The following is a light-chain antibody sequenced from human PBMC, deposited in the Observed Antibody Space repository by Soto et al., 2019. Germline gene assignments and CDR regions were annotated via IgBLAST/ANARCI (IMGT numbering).Light chain of an antibody. J-gene: IGLJ1*01. CDR1: SSNIGNNY. Sequence: QSVLTQPPSVSAAPGQKVTISCSGSSSNIGNNYVSWYQQLPGTAPKLLIYDNNKRPSGIPDRFSGSKSGTSATLGITGRHTGDEADYYCGTWDGSPSAGVFGTGTKLTVL. CDR2: DNN. CDR3: GTWDGSPSAGV. V-gene: IGLV1-51*01.